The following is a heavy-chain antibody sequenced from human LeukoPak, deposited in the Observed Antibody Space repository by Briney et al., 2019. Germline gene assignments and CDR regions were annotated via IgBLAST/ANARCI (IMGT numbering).Heavy chain of an antibody. Sequence: GGSLRLSCAASGFTFSGSAMHWVRQASGKGLEWIGRIRSRTHDYATAYPESVKGRFTISRDDLKNTAYLQMNSPKTEDTAVYYCTRLTIDYGDYMDGFDIWGQGTMVTVSS. CDR1: GFTFSGSA. CDR3: TRLTIDYGDYMDGFDI. D-gene: IGHD4-17*01. CDR2: IRSRTHDYAT. J-gene: IGHJ3*02. V-gene: IGHV3-73*01.